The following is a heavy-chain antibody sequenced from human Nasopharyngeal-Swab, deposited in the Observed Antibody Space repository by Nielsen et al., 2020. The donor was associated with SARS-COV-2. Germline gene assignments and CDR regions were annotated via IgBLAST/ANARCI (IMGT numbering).Heavy chain of an antibody. CDR2: MNPNSGNT. Sequence: ASVKVSCKASGYTFTSYDINWVRQATGQGLEWMGWMNPNSGNTGYAQKFQGRVTMTRNTSISTAYMELSSLRSEDTAVYYCARGPRVQLECYYYMDVWGKGTTVTVSS. CDR3: ARGPRVQLECYYYMDV. CDR1: GYTFTSYD. V-gene: IGHV1-8*01. J-gene: IGHJ6*03. D-gene: IGHD1-1*01.